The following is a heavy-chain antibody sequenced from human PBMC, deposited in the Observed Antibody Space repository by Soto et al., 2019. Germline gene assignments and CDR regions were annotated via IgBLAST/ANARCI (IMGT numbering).Heavy chain of an antibody. Sequence: QVQLVQSGAEVKKPGSSVKVSCKASGGSFSSYAINWVRQAPGQGLEWMGGIIPIFDTTYYAQKFQGRVTITADESTNTAYMDLSSLRCADTAIYYCASGHPVSRFDPWGQGTLVTVSS. V-gene: IGHV1-69*01. CDR1: GGSFSSYA. CDR3: ASGHPVSRFDP. D-gene: IGHD4-4*01. J-gene: IGHJ5*02. CDR2: IIPIFDTT.